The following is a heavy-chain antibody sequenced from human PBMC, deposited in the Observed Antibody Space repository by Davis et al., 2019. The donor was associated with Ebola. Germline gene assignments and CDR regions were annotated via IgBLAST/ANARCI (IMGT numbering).Heavy chain of an antibody. D-gene: IGHD3-3*01. CDR1: GGSVSSGSYY. CDR3: ATQGAYYDFWSGPSPYYYYYMDV. Sequence: PSETLSLTCTVSGGSVSSGSYYWSWIRQPPGKGLEWIGYIYYSGSTNYNPSLKSRVTISVDTSKNQFSLKLSSVTAADTAVYYCATQGAYYDFWSGPSPYYYYYMDVWGKGTTVTVSS. V-gene: IGHV4-61*01. J-gene: IGHJ6*03. CDR2: IYYSGST.